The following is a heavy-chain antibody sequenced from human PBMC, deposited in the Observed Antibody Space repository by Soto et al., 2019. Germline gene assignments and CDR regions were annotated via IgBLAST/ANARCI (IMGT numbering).Heavy chain of an antibody. D-gene: IGHD2-15*01. CDR3: ARSSGGRRNDYHGMDV. Sequence: SETLSLTCTVSGGSVSSGSYYWSWIRQPPGKGLEWIGYIYYSGSTNYNPSLKSRVTISVDTSKNQFSLKLSSVTAADTAVYYCARSSGGRRNDYHGMDVWGQGTTVTVSS. CDR2: IYYSGST. V-gene: IGHV4-61*01. J-gene: IGHJ6*02. CDR1: GGSVSSGSYY.